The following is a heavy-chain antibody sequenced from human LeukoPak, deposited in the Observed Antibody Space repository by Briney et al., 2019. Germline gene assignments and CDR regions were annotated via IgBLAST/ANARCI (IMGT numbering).Heavy chain of an antibody. Sequence: GGSLRLSSAASGFTFSSYAMSLVRQAPGSGLELFSAISGTSGKTYFADSVKGRFTISRDNSKNTLFVQMNSLRAEDTAVYYCAKGLTSEYYPYFDNWGQGTLVTVSS. V-gene: IGHV3-23*01. CDR1: GFTFSSYA. CDR2: ISGTSGKT. D-gene: IGHD3-9*01. CDR3: AKGLTSEYYPYFDN. J-gene: IGHJ4*02.